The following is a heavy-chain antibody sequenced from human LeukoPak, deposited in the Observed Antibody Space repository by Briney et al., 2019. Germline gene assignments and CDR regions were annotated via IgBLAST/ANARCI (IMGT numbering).Heavy chain of an antibody. V-gene: IGHV3-21*06. CDR1: GFTFSSYN. CDR2: ISSSSSHI. D-gene: IGHD1-26*01. CDR3: ARVIVFRGYMDV. J-gene: IGHJ6*03. Sequence: GGSLRLSCAASGFTFSSYNMIWLRQAPGKGLEGGLSISSSSSHIYHADQVKGRFTISNDNDKNFLYLQLNSRRAEDTVVYLCARVIVFRGYMDVWGKGTTVTVS.